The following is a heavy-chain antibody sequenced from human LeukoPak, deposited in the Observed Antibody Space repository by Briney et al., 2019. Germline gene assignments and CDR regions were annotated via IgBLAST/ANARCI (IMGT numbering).Heavy chain of an antibody. V-gene: IGHV1-3*01. CDR1: GYSFSDYA. Sequence: GASVKVSCKASGYSFSDYAIPWVRQAPGQRLEWMGWINAGNGKTKYSQNFQGRVTITRDRSASTAYMELSSLRSEDTSVYYCARGRWTATETTYYLDYWGQGTLVTVSS. D-gene: IGHD4-17*01. CDR2: INAGNGKT. CDR3: ARGRWTATETTYYLDY. J-gene: IGHJ4*02.